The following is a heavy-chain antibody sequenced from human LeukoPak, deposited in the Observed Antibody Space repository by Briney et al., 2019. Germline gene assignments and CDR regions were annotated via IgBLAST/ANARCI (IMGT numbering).Heavy chain of an antibody. D-gene: IGHD5-18*01. V-gene: IGHV1-69*13. CDR1: GDTFSSYA. J-gene: IGHJ6*02. Sequence: ASVKVSCKASGDTFSSYAISWVRQAPGQGLEWMGGIIPIFGTANYAQKFQGRVTITADESTSTAYMELSSLRSEDTAVYYCAGTWDTAMVSPYYGMDVWGQGTTVTVSS. CDR2: IIPIFGTA. CDR3: AGTWDTAMVSPYYGMDV.